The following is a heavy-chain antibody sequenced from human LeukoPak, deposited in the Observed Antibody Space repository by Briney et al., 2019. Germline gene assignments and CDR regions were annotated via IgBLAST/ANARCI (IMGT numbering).Heavy chain of an antibody. CDR3: ARGRWCPGP. Sequence: SETLSLTCTVSGGXISSYSWSWIRQPPGKGREWLGHITDSGSTNYNPSIRGRVNMSVDTSKKKYSLKLSSVTAAGTAVYYCARGRWCPGPWGQGTLVTVSS. CDR2: ITDSGST. V-gene: IGHV4-59*01. D-gene: IGHD2-8*02. CDR1: GGXISSYS. J-gene: IGHJ5*02.